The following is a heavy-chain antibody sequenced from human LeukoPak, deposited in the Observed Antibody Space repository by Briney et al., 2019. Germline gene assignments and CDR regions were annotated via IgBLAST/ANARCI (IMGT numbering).Heavy chain of an antibody. CDR1: GYSISSGYY. Sequence: SETLSLTCAVSGYSISSGYYWGWIRQPPGKGLEWIESIYHSGSTYYNPSLKSRVTISVDTSKNQLSLKLSSVTAADTAVYYCARLSNKDIVVVPAAIGHAVYWGQGTLVTVSS. J-gene: IGHJ4*02. CDR3: ARLSNKDIVVVPAAIGHAVY. D-gene: IGHD2-2*02. CDR2: IYHSGST. V-gene: IGHV4-38-2*01.